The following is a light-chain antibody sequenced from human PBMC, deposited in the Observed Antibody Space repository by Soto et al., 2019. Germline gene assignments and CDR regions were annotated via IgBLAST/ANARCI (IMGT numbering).Light chain of an antibody. J-gene: IGKJ1*01. CDR1: QSISSW. V-gene: IGKV1-5*01. Sequence: DIQITQSPSTMSASVGDRVTITCRASQSISSWLAWYQQTPGKAAKLLIYDASSLESGVPSMFSGSGSGTEFTLTISSLQPGDFATYYCQQYNSYRTFGQGAKVDIK. CDR2: DAS. CDR3: QQYNSYRT.